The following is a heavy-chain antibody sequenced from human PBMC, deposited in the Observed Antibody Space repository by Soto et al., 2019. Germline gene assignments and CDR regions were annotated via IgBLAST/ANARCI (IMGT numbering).Heavy chain of an antibody. CDR1: GGTFSSYA. Sequence: SVKVSCKASGGTFSSYAISWVRQAPGQGLEWMGVIIPIFGTANYAQKFQGRVTITADESTSTAYMELSSLRSEDTAVYYCARGPGYCSSTSCYRVYYYYGMDVWGQGTTVTVSS. J-gene: IGHJ6*02. D-gene: IGHD2-2*02. V-gene: IGHV1-69*13. CDR3: ARGPGYCSSTSCYRVYYYYGMDV. CDR2: IIPIFGTA.